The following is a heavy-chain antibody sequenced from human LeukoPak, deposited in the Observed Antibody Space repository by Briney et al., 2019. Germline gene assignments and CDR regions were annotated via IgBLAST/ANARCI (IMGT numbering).Heavy chain of an antibody. CDR2: INPSGGST. V-gene: IGHV1-46*01. Sequence: ASAKVSCKASGYTFTSYYMHWVRQAPGQGLEWMGIINPSGGSTSYAQKFQGRVTMTRDTSTSTVYVELSSLRSEDTAVYYCARDTIRIVGAIVYWGQGTLVTVSS. CDR1: GYTFTSYY. J-gene: IGHJ4*02. D-gene: IGHD1-26*01. CDR3: ARDTIRIVGAIVY.